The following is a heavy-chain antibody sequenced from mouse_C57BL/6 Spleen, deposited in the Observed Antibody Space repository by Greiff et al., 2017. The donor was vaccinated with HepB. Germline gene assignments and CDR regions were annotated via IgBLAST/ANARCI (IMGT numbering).Heavy chain of an antibody. Sequence: VQGVESGAELVRPGASVTLSCKASGYTFTDYEMHWVKQTPVHGLEWIGAIDPETGGTAYNQKFKGKAILTADKSSSTAYMELRSLTSEDSAVYYCTSNYDYDDGIYYFDYWGQGTTLTVSS. V-gene: IGHV1-15*01. CDR3: TSNYDYDDGIYYFDY. J-gene: IGHJ2*01. CDR2: IDPETGGT. D-gene: IGHD2-4*01. CDR1: GYTFTDYE.